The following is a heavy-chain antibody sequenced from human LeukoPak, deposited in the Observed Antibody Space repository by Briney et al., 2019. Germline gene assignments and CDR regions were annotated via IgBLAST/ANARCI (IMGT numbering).Heavy chain of an antibody. D-gene: IGHD2/OR15-2a*01. J-gene: IGHJ3*02. CDR3: AKEFYPQIENDAFDI. CDR2: IFYSGST. CDR1: GGSISTSNYY. Sequence: SETLSLTCTVSGGSISTSNYYWGWIRQPPGTGLEWIGNIFYSGSTYYSPSLKSRVTISVDTSKNQFSLKLTSVTAADTAVYYCAKEFYPQIENDAFDIWGQGTMVTVSS. V-gene: IGHV4-39*07.